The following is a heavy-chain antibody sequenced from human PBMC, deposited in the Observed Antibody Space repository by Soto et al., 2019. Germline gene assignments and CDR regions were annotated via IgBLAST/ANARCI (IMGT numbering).Heavy chain of an antibody. CDR2: IYWDGAT. Sequence: QITLKESGPTLVKPAQPLTLTCTFSGFSLRTTSMGVGWIRQPPGKALEWLALIYWDGATRYTPSLKSRLTITKDTSKNQVVLTMTNMDPVDTATYYCARSPYNWFDPWGQGILVTVSS. CDR3: ARSPYNWFDP. V-gene: IGHV2-5*02. J-gene: IGHJ5*02. CDR1: GFSLRTTSMG.